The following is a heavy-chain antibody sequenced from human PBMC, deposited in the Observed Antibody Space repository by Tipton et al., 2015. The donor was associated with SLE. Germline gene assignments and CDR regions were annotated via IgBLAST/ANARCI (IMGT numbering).Heavy chain of an antibody. D-gene: IGHD1-1*01. Sequence: LRLSCTVSGGSISSHYWSWIRQPPGKGLEWIGYIYYSGSTNYNPSLKSRVTISVDTSKNQFSLKLSSVTAADTAVYYCARGGTWAFDYWGQGTLVTVSS. CDR3: ARGGTWAFDY. CDR1: GGSISSHY. J-gene: IGHJ4*02. V-gene: IGHV4-59*11. CDR2: IYYSGST.